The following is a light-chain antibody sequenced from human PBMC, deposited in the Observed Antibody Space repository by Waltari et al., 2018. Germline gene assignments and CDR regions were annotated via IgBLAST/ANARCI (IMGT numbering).Light chain of an antibody. CDR2: WAS. CDR1: QSVFFSSTNKNN. Sequence: IVMTQSPASLAVSLGERATINCKANQSVFFSSTNKNNVAWYQPRPGQPPRLLLSWASIRESGVPDRVVGSGSGTDFTLTINSLQAEDVALYYCQHYYRTPYSFGQGTKLEIK. J-gene: IGKJ2*03. V-gene: IGKV4-1*01. CDR3: QHYYRTPYS.